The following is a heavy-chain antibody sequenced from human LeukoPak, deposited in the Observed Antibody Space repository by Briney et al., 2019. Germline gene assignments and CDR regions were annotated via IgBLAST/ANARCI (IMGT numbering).Heavy chain of an antibody. CDR2: ISASSNYI. CDR3: ARTYYYDSSGYYYDY. CDR1: GFTFSDYS. D-gene: IGHD3-22*01. V-gene: IGHV3-21*01. Sequence: PEGSLRLSCAASGFTFSDYSMNWVRQAPGKGLEWVSSISASSNYIYYADSVKGRFTISRDNAKNSLYLQMNSLRAEDTAVYYCARTYYYDSSGYYYDYWGQGTLVTVSS. J-gene: IGHJ4*02.